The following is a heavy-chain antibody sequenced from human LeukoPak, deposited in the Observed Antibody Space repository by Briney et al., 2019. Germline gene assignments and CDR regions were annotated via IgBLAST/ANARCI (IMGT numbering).Heavy chain of an antibody. Sequence: ASVKVSCKASGGTFSSYAISWVRQAPGQGLEWMGGIIPIFGTANYAQKFQGRVTITADESTSTAYMELSSLRSEDTAVYYCARGTPGEVVPAAMFYYHMDVWGKGTTVTVSS. V-gene: IGHV1-69*13. CDR1: GGTFSSYA. J-gene: IGHJ6*03. CDR2: IIPIFGTA. CDR3: ARGTPGEVVPAAMFYYHMDV. D-gene: IGHD2-2*01.